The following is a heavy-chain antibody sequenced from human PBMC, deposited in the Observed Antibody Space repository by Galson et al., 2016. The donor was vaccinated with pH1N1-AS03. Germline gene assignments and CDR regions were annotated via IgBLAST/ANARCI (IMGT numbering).Heavy chain of an antibody. CDR2: ASSSGGST. CDR1: GFTFTDFA. D-gene: IGHD5-24*01. CDR3: AKGEMGVDY. V-gene: IGHV3-23*01. Sequence: SLRLSCATPGFTFTDFAVSWVRQAPGRGLEWVSAASSSGGSTYYAESVKGRFTISRDYSKNTVDLQMNSLRAEDTAVYYCAKGEMGVDYWGQGTLVTVSS. J-gene: IGHJ4*02.